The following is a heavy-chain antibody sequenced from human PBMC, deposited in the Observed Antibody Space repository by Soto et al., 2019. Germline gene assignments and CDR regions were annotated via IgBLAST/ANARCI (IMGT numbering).Heavy chain of an antibody. CDR3: AGGQVSGAAGSGTAGY. D-gene: IGHD6-19*01. Sequence: EVQLVESGGGLVQPGGSLRLSCAASGFTFSGYWMHWVRQAPATGPVWISRISSDGSATNYADSVKGRFTISRDNAKNTLYLQMNSLRVEDTAVYYCAGGQVSGAAGSGTAGYWGQGTLVTVSS. CDR1: GFTFSGYW. V-gene: IGHV3-74*01. CDR2: ISSDGSAT. J-gene: IGHJ4*02.